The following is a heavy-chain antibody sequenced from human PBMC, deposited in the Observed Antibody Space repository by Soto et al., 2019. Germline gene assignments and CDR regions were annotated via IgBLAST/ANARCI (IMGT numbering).Heavy chain of an antibody. CDR2: IWYDGTNK. V-gene: IGHV3-33*01. CDR3: AREAWCEGGDYFDY. J-gene: IGHJ4*02. D-gene: IGHD2-8*01. CDR1: GFTFSSYG. Sequence: QVQLVESGGGVVQPGRSLRLSCAASGFTFSSYGMHWVRQAPGKGLEWVAVIWYDGTNKYYAASVKGRFTISRDNSKNTLYLQMNSLRAEDTAVYYCAREAWCEGGDYFDYWGQGTLVTVSS.